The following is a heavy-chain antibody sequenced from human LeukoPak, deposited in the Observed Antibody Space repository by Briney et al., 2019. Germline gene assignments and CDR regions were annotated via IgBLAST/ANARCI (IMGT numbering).Heavy chain of an antibody. CDR1: GFTFSGFA. CDR3: AKGGLTTYSTARSYIDS. J-gene: IGHJ4*02. Sequence: GGSLRLSCAASGFTFSGFAMSWVRRTPGKGLEWVSGISGSGDNTLYADSVKGRFTISRDNRKNSLYLQMNSLRAEDTALYYCAKGGLTTYSTARSYIDSWGQGRLVTLSS. CDR2: ISGSGDNT. V-gene: IGHV3-23*01. D-gene: IGHD1-1*01.